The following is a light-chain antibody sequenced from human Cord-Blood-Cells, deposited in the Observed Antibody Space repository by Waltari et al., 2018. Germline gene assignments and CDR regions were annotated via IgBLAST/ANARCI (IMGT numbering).Light chain of an antibody. Sequence: QSALTQPASVSGSPGQSITISCTGTSSDVGSYNLVSWYQQPPGKAPKLVIYEGSKRPSGVSNRFSGSKSGNTASLTISGLQAEDEADYYCCSYAGSSTFEVFGGGTKLTVL. J-gene: IGLJ3*02. V-gene: IGLV2-23*03. CDR1: SSDVGSYNL. CDR2: EGS. CDR3: CSYAGSSTFEV.